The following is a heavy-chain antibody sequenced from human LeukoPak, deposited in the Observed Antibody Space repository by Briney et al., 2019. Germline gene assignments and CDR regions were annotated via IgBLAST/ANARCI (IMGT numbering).Heavy chain of an antibody. V-gene: IGHV4-34*01. CDR1: GVSFSGYY. CDR2: INHSGNT. CDR3: AGRGSGDIVVVPAAMDPPTDYYFDY. D-gene: IGHD2-2*01. J-gene: IGHJ4*02. Sequence: SETLSLTCAVYGVSFSGYYWSWIRQPPGKGLEWIGAINHSGNTNYNPPLKSRATISVDTYKNQFSLKLSSVTAAATAVYYCAGRGSGDIVVVPAAMDPPTDYYFDYWGQGTLVTVSS.